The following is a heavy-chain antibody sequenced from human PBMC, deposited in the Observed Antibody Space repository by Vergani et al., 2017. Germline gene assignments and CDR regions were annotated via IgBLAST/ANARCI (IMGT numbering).Heavy chain of an antibody. CDR2: ISGSGGST. D-gene: IGHD2-2*01. CDR3: TKDGPYCSSTGCYGYFQH. J-gene: IGHJ1*01. V-gene: IGHV3-23*01. CDR1: GFTFSSYA. Sequence: EVQLLESGGGLVQPGGSLRLSCAASGFTFSSYAMSWVRQAPGKGLEWVSAISGSGGSTYYADSVKGRFTISRDNSKNPLYLQMNSLTAEDTAVYYCTKDGPYCSSTGCYGYFQHWGQGTLVTVSS.